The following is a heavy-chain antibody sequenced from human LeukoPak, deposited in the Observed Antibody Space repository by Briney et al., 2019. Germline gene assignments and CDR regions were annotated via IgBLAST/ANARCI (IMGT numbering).Heavy chain of an antibody. CDR2: INHSGST. CDR1: GGSFSGYY. Sequence: SETLSLTCAVYGGSFSGYYWSWIRQPPGKGLEWIGEINHSGSTNYNPSLKSRVTISVDTSKNQFSLRVYSVTAADTAVYYCAVGSPLYGMDVWGQGTTVTVSS. CDR3: AVGSPLYGMDV. V-gene: IGHV4-34*01. J-gene: IGHJ6*02.